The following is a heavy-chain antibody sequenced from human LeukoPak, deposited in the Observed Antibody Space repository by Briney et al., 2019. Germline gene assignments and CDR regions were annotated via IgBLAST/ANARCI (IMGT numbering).Heavy chain of an antibody. D-gene: IGHD4-17*01. CDR2: IYYSGIT. CDR3: ARVIHRQNYGDYDN. CDR1: GGSISSGGYY. Sequence: PSQTLSLTCTVSGGSISSGGYYWSWIRQHPGKGLEWIGYIYYSGITYYNPSLKGRITISVGTSKNQFSLKLSSVTAADTAVYYCARVIHRQNYGDYDNWGQGTLVTVSS. J-gene: IGHJ4*02. V-gene: IGHV4-31*03.